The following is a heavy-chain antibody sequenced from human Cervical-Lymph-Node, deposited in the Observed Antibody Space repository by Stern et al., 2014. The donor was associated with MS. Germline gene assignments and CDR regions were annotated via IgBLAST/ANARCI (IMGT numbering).Heavy chain of an antibody. CDR1: GFTFSDYS. CDR2: ISTSSTYI. J-gene: IGHJ4*02. D-gene: IGHD4-23*01. CDR3: AREYFTVASY. V-gene: IGHV3-21*01. Sequence: EVQLVESGGGLVKPGGSLRLSCAASGFTFSDYSMNWVRQAPGKGMEWVSSISTSSTYIYYADSVKGRFTISRDDAKNSMYLEMNSLRAEDTAVYYCAREYFTVASYWGQGTLVTVSS.